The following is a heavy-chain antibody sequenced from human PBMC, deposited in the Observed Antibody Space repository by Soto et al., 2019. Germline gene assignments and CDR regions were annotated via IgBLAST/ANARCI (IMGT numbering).Heavy chain of an antibody. V-gene: IGHV3-23*01. CDR1: GFTFSSYA. Sequence: EVQLLESGGGLVQPGGSLRLSCAASGFTFSSYAMSWVRQAPVKGLEWVSAISGSGGSTHYADSVKGRFTISRDNSKNTLYLEMNSLRAEDTAVYSCAKNLGFCSGGSCSYFDLWGRGTLVTVSS. J-gene: IGHJ2*01. CDR2: ISGSGGST. CDR3: AKNLGFCSGGSCSYFDL. D-gene: IGHD2-15*01.